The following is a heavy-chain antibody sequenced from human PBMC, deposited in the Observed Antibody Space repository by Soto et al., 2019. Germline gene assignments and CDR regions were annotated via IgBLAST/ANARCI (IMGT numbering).Heavy chain of an antibody. CDR2: IYPDDSDT. D-gene: IGHD6-19*01. CDR3: ARLTEVAGRFDY. V-gene: IGHV5-51*01. J-gene: IGHJ4*01. CDR1: GYSFNNYW. Sequence: PGESLKISCKSSGYSFNNYWIAWVRQMPGKGLEWMGIIYPDDSDTRYSPSFQGQVTISADKSISTAYLQWSSLKASDTTMYYCARLTEVAGRFDYWGQGTPVTVSS.